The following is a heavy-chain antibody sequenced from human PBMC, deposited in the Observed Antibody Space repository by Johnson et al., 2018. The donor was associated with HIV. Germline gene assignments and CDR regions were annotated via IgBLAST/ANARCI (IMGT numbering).Heavy chain of an antibody. CDR1: GFTFSSYG. D-gene: IGHD3-3*01. Sequence: VQLVESGGGVVQPGGSLRLSCAASGFTFSSYGMHWVRQAPGKGLEWVSGINWNGDSTGYADSLKGRFTISRDNAKNSLYLQMNSLRAEDTALYYCARVTIFGVTKVDAFDIWGQGTMVTVSS. CDR3: ARVTIFGVTKVDAFDI. V-gene: IGHV3-20*04. J-gene: IGHJ3*02. CDR2: INWNGDST.